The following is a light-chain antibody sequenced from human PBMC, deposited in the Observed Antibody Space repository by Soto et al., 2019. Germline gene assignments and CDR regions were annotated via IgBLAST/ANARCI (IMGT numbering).Light chain of an antibody. Sequence: EIVMTQSPATLSVSPGERVTLSCRASQSVSHNLAWYPQKRGRAPRLLIYGASTRATGIPARFSGSGSGTEFTLTISSLQSEDFAVYYCQQYDTWPRTFGQGTKVEV. CDR1: QSVSHN. V-gene: IGKV3-15*01. CDR2: GAS. J-gene: IGKJ1*01. CDR3: QQYDTWPRT.